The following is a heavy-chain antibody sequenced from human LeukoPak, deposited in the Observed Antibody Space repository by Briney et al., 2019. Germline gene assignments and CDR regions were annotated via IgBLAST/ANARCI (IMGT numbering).Heavy chain of an antibody. Sequence: PGGSLRLSCAASGFTFSSYSMNWVRQAPGKGLEWVSSISSSSSYIYYADSMKGRFTISRDNAKNSLYLQMNSLRAEDTAVYYCARRGWFGELFPANYWGQGTLVTVSS. D-gene: IGHD3-10*01. CDR2: ISSSSSYI. CDR3: ARRGWFGELFPANY. CDR1: GFTFSSYS. J-gene: IGHJ4*02. V-gene: IGHV3-21*01.